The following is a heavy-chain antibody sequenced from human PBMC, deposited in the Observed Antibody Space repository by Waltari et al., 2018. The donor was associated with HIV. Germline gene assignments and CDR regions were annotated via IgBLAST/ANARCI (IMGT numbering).Heavy chain of an antibody. D-gene: IGHD3-22*01. V-gene: IGHV3-33*01. CDR3: ARTPYDTSGYCFDY. Sequence: QVQLVESGGGVVQPGRSLRLSCAASGFPFSSYGMHWVRQAPGKGLGGLPVVWYDGKKKYYADSVKCRFTVSRDNSKNTLFLQMNSLRVDDTAVYYCARTPYDTSGYCFDYWGQGTLVTVSS. CDR1: GFPFSSYG. J-gene: IGHJ4*02. CDR2: VWYDGKKK.